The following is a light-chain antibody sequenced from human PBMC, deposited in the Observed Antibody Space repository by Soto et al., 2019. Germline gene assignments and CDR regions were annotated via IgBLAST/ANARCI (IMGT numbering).Light chain of an antibody. CDR1: QSVSSSY. J-gene: IGKJ4*02. CDR2: GAS. Sequence: EIVLTQSPGTLSLSPGERATLSCRASQSVSSSYLAWYQQKPGQAPRLLIYGASSSATGIPDRFSGSGSGTDFTLTSSGLEPEDFAVYYCQQYGSSLLTFGGGTKVEIK. V-gene: IGKV3-20*01. CDR3: QQYGSSLLT.